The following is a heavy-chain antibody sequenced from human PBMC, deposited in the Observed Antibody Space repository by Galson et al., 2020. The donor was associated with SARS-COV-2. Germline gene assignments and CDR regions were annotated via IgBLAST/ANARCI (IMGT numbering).Heavy chain of an antibody. CDR3: LSYSSSRQSY. CDR1: GFIFSDYA. Sequence: GGSLRLSCSASGFIFSDYAMHWVRQAPGKGLEYVSAMSSNGATSFYTDSVNGRFTMSRDNYKNMFYLQMTGLRLEDTAFYYCLSYSSSRQSYWGQGTLVTVSS. J-gene: IGHJ4*02. V-gene: IGHV3-64D*09. CDR2: MSSNGATS. D-gene: IGHD6-6*01.